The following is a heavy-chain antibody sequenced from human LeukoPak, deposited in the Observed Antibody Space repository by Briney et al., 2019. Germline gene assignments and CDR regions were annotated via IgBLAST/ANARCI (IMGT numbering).Heavy chain of an antibody. CDR1: GGTFISYA. CDR3: ARGGAVAGRYYGMDV. J-gene: IGHJ6*02. V-gene: IGHV1-69*13. CDR2: IIPIFGTA. Sequence: ASVKVSCKASGGTFISYAISWVRQAPGQGLEWMGGIIPIFGTANYAQKFQGRVTITADESTSTAYMELSSLRSEDAAVYYCARGGAVAGRYYGMDVWGQGTTVTVSS. D-gene: IGHD6-19*01.